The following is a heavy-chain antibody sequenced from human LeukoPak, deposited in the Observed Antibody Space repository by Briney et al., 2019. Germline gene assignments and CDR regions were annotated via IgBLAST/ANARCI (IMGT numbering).Heavy chain of an antibody. CDR2: LNPNSGGT. J-gene: IGHJ4*02. CDR1: GYTFTCYY. V-gene: IGHV1-2*02. Sequence: ASVKVSCKASGYTFTCYYMHWVRQAPGQGLDWMGWLNPNSGGTNYAQKFQCRVTMTRDTSISTAYMELSRLRSDDTAVYYCARVADYYDSSGYYAYWGQGTLVTVSS. CDR3: ARVADYYDSSGYYAY. D-gene: IGHD3-22*01.